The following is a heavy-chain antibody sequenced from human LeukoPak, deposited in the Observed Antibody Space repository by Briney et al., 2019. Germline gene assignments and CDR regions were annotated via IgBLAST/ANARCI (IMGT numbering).Heavy chain of an antibody. CDR1: GDSISSYY. Sequence: PSETLSLTCTVSGDSISSYYWSWIRQPPGKGLEWIGYIYYSGSTNNNPSLKSRVTISVDTSKNQCSLKLSSVTAADTAVYYCARSSSRPYYFDYWGQGTLVTVSS. V-gene: IGHV4-59*01. D-gene: IGHD6-13*01. CDR2: IYYSGST. J-gene: IGHJ4*02. CDR3: ARSSSRPYYFDY.